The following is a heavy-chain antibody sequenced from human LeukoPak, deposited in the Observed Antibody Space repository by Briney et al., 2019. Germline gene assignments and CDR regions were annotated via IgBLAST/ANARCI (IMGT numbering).Heavy chain of an antibody. Sequence: ASAKVSCKASGYTFTGYYMHWVRQAPGQGLEWMGWINPNSGGTNYAQKFQGRVTMTRDTSISTAYMELSRLRSDDTAVYYCARESGDGSGYYSVWGQGTLVTVSS. V-gene: IGHV1-2*02. CDR1: GYTFTGYY. CDR2: INPNSGGT. CDR3: ARESGDGSGYYSV. D-gene: IGHD3-22*01. J-gene: IGHJ4*02.